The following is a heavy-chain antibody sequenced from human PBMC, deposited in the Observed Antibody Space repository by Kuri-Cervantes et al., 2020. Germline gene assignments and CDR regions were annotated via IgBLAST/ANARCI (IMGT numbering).Heavy chain of an antibody. D-gene: IGHD3-22*01. J-gene: IGHJ4*02. CDR3: ARDLYDSSGYAALDY. CDR2: ISSSSSTI. Sequence: GESLKISCAASGFTFSSYSMNWVRQAPGKGLEWVSYISSSSSTIYYADSVKGRFTISRDNAKNSLYLQMNSLRDEDTAVYYCARDLYDSSGYAALDYWGQGTLVTVSS. V-gene: IGHV3-48*02. CDR1: GFTFSSYS.